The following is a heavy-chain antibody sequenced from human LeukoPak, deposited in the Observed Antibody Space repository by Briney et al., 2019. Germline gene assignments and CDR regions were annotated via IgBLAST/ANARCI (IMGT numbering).Heavy chain of an antibody. Sequence: PGESLKISCKGSGYSFTSYWFGWVRQMPGKGLEWMGIIYPGDSDTRYSPSFQGQVTISVEESISTAYLQWSSLKASDTAMYYCARGVVSTAHFDSWGQGTPVTVSS. V-gene: IGHV5-51*01. J-gene: IGHJ4*02. CDR2: IYPGDSDT. D-gene: IGHD3-3*01. CDR1: GYSFTSYW. CDR3: ARGVVSTAHFDS.